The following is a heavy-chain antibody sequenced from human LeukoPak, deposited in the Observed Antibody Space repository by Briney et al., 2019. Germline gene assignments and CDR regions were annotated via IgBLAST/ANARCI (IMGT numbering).Heavy chain of an antibody. J-gene: IGHJ4*02. CDR3: AKDRYSGSHLGQCYFDY. D-gene: IGHD1-26*01. Sequence: GGSLRLSCAASGFTFSSYGMHWVRQAPGKGLEWVAFIRYDGSNKYYADSMKGRFTISRDNSKNTLYLQMNSLRAEDTAVYYCAKDRYSGSHLGQCYFDYWGQGTLVTVSS. V-gene: IGHV3-30*02. CDR1: GFTFSSYG. CDR2: IRYDGSNK.